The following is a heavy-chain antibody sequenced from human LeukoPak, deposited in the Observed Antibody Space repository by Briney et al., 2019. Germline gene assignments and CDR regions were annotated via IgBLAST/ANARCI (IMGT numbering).Heavy chain of an antibody. CDR1: GFTFSSYA. V-gene: IGHV3-30-3*01. D-gene: IGHD2-2*01. CDR3: ARDGEPYCSSTSCYLKAYFQH. J-gene: IGHJ1*01. Sequence: GGSLRLSCAASGFTFSSYAMHWVRQAPGKGLEWVAVISYDGSNKYYADSVKGRFTISRDNSKNTLYLQVNSLRAEDTAVYYCARDGEPYCSSTSCYLKAYFQHWGQGTLVTVSS. CDR2: ISYDGSNK.